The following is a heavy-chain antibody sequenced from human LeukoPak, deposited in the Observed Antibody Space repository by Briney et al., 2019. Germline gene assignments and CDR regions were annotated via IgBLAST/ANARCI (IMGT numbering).Heavy chain of an antibody. D-gene: IGHD3-3*01. CDR3: ARYYVSGVVGLSYMDV. CDR1: GYTFTSYD. Sequence: ASVKVSCKASGYTFTSYDINWVRQATGQGLEWMGWISAYNGNTNYAQKLQGRVTMTTDTSTSTAYMELRSLRSDDTAVYYCARYYVSGVVGLSYMDVWGKGTTVTVSS. V-gene: IGHV1-18*01. CDR2: ISAYNGNT. J-gene: IGHJ6*03.